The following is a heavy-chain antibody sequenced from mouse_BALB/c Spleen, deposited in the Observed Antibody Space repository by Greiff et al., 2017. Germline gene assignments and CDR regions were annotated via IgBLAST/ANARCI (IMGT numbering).Heavy chain of an antibody. CDR2: INPYNDGT. J-gene: IGHJ2*01. D-gene: IGHD1-1*02. V-gene: IGHV1-14*01. CDR1: GYTFTSYV. CDR3: ARGGIYGYFDY. Sequence: EVQLQESGPELVKPGASVKMSCKASGYTFTSYVMHWVKQKPGQGLEWIGYINPYNDGTKYNEKFKGKATLTSDKSSSTAYMELSSLTSEDSAVYYCARGGIYGYFDYWGQGTTLTVSS.